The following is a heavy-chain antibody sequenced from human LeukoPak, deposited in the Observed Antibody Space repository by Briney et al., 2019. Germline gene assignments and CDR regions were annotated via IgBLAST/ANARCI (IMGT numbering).Heavy chain of an antibody. CDR1: GFTFSSYA. D-gene: IGHD1-1*01. CDR3: ARVRERGYYGMDV. Sequence: PGGSLRLSCAASGFTFSSYAMHWVRQAPGKGLEWVAVISYDGSNKYYADSVKGRFTISRDNSKNTLYLQMNSLRAEDTAVYYCARVRERGYYGMDVWGQGTTVTVSS. V-gene: IGHV3-30-3*01. CDR2: ISYDGSNK. J-gene: IGHJ6*02.